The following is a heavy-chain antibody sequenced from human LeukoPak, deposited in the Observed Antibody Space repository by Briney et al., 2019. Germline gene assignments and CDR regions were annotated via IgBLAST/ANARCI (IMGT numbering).Heavy chain of an antibody. J-gene: IGHJ4*02. Sequence: SQTLSLTCSVSGYSISSAYHWGWIQQPPGKGLEWIGFIYHTGNTFYNPSLKSRVTISVDTSKNQFSLKLSSVTAADTAVYYCARGTYSGSYYSRSLLDFWGQGTLVTVSS. V-gene: IGHV4-38-2*02. CDR1: GYSISSAYH. D-gene: IGHD1-26*01. CDR3: ARGTYSGSYYSRSLLDF. CDR2: IYHTGNT.